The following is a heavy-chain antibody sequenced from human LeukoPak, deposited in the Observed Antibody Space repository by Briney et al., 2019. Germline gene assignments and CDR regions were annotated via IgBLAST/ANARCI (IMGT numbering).Heavy chain of an antibody. D-gene: IGHD3-22*01. CDR3: ARNFGGGDRSGPFY. Sequence: PGGSLRLSCAASGFTFSSYWMSWVRQAPGKGLEWVANIKQDGSEKYYVDSVKGRFTISRDNAKSSLYLQMNSLRAEDTAFYYCARNFGGGDRSGPFYWGQGTLVTVSS. CDR1: GFTFSSYW. V-gene: IGHV3-7*03. J-gene: IGHJ4*02. CDR2: IKQDGSEK.